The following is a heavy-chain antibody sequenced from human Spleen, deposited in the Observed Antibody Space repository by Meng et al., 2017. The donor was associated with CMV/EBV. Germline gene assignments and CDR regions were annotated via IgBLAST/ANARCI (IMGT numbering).Heavy chain of an antibody. CDR3: TRIISSSGYWFGYYGMDV. V-gene: IGHV3-49*04. CDR2: IRSKAYGGTT. CDR1: GFTFGDYA. Sequence: GRSLRLSCTASGFTFGDYAMSWVRQAPGKGLEWVGFIRSKAYGGTTEYAASVKGRFTISRDDSKSISYLQMNSLKTEDTAVYYCTRIISSSGYWFGYYGMDVWGQGTTVTVSS. J-gene: IGHJ6*02. D-gene: IGHD3-22*01.